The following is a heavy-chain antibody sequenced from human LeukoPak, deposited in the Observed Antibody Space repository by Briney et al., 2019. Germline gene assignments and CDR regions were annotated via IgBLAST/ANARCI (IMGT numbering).Heavy chain of an antibody. V-gene: IGHV1-18*01. CDR2: ISAYNGDT. CDR3: ARDMVGATRYHDY. CDR1: GYNFSTYG. Sequence: ASVKVSCKASGYNFSTYGISWVRQAPGQGLEWRGGISAYNGDTNYAQKVQGRLTMTTDTSTSTAYMELRSLRSDDPAVYYCARDMVGATRYHDYWGQGTLVTVSS. J-gene: IGHJ4*02. D-gene: IGHD1-26*01.